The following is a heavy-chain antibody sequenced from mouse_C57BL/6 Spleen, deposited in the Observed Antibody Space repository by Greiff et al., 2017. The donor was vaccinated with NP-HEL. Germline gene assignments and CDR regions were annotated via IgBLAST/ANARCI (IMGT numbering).Heavy chain of an antibody. J-gene: IGHJ2*01. D-gene: IGHD2-1*01. CDR3: ARAIYYGNYVDY. CDR1: GFTFSDYG. Sequence: EVKLVESGGGLVKPGGSLKLSCAASGFTFSDYGMHWVRQAPEKGLEWVAYISSGSSTIYYADTVKGRFTIARDNAKNTLFLQMTSLRSEDTAMYYCARAIYYGNYVDYWGKGTTLTVSS. V-gene: IGHV5-17*01. CDR2: ISSGSSTI.